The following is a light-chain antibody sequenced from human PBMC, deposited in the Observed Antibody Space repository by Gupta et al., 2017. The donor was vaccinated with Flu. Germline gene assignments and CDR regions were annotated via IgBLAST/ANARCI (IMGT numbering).Light chain of an antibody. CDR3: HQLINGPPEIT. Sequence: EIVLTQSPATLSLSPGERATLSCRASQSVSSYLAWYQQKPGQAPRLLIYDASNRATGIPARCSGSGVGTDFXLTISSXEPEDFAVYYCHQLINGPPEITFGXGTKVEIK. V-gene: IGKV3-11*01. CDR1: QSVSSY. J-gene: IGKJ4*01. CDR2: DAS.